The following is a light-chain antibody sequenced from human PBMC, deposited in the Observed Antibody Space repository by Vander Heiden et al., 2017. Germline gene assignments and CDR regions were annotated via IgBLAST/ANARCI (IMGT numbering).Light chain of an antibody. CDR1: QSISSY. CDR2: AAS. Sequence: DIQMTQSPSSLSASVGDRVTITCRASQSISSYLNWYQQKPGKAPKLLIYAASSLQSGVPSRFSGSGSGTDFTLTISSRQPEDFATYYCQQSDSTPLFTFGPGTKVDIK. V-gene: IGKV1-39*01. CDR3: QQSDSTPLFT. J-gene: IGKJ3*01.